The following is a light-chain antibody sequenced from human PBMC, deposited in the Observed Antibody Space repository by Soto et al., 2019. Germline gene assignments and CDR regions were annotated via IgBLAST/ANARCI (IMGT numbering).Light chain of an antibody. Sequence: DIQLNQSPSFLSASVGDRVTITSRSSQGISSYLAWYQQKPGKAHKLLIFAACILQSGVPSRFSGIGTGTNFTLTISSLQPEDFATYYCQHLNTYPSFGGRTKVESK. CDR1: QGISSY. J-gene: IGKJ4*01. CDR3: QHLNTYPS. CDR2: AAC. V-gene: IGKV1-9*01.